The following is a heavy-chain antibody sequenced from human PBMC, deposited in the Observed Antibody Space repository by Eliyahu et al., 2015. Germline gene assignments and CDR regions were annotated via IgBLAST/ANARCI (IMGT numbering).Heavy chain of an antibody. J-gene: IGHJ4*02. CDR1: GXSXTXYW. V-gene: IGHV5-51*03. CDR3: ATLAPNRYCSSTSCQSNFDY. D-gene: IGHD2-2*01. CDR2: IYPGDSDT. Sequence: EVQLVQSGAEVKKXGESLKXSCKGSGXSXTXYWXGWVRQMPGKGLXWMGIIYPGDSDTRYSPSFQGQVTISADKSISTAYLQWSSLKASDTAMYYCATLAPNRYCSSTSCQSNFDYWGQGTLVTVSS.